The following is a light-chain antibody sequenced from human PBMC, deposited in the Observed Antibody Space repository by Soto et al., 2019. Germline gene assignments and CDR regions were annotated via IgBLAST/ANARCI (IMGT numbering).Light chain of an antibody. V-gene: IGKV3-11*01. Sequence: EIVLTQSPATLSLSPGERATLACRASQSVSSYFAWYQQKPGQAPRLLIYYASNRATGIPARFSGSGSGTDFTLTISSLEPEDFAVYYCQQRRNWPLTFGQGTRLEIK. CDR3: QQRRNWPLT. CDR2: YAS. CDR1: QSVSSY. J-gene: IGKJ5*01.